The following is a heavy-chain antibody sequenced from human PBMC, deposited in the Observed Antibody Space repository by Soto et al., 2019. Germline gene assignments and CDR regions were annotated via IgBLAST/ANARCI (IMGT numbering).Heavy chain of an antibody. CDR2: ISYDGSNK. D-gene: IGHD6-19*01. J-gene: IGHJ4*02. CDR3: ARTTTLYSSGWYGDYFDY. CDR1: GFTFSSYA. V-gene: IGHV3-30-3*01. Sequence: HGGSLRLSCAASGFTFSSYAMHWVRQAPGKGLEWVAVISYDGSNKYYADSVKGRFTISRDNSKNTLYLQMNSLRAEDTAVYYCARTTTLYSSGWYGDYFDYWGQGTLVTVSS.